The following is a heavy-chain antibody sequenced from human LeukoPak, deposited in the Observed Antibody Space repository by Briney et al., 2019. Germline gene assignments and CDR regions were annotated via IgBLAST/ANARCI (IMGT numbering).Heavy chain of an antibody. CDR3: ARGPVGAYWD. CDR1: GFTFSIYW. Sequence: PGGSLRLSCAASGFTFSIYWMSWVRQAPGKGLEWVANINQDGSEKYYVDSVKGRFTISRDNAKNSLYLQMNSLRAEDTAVYYCARGPVGAYWDWGQGTLVTVSS. J-gene: IGHJ4*02. V-gene: IGHV3-7*01. CDR2: INQDGSEK. D-gene: IGHD1-26*01.